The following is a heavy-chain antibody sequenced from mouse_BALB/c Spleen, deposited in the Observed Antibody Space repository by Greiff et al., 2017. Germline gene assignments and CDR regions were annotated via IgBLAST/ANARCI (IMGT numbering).Heavy chain of an antibody. J-gene: IGHJ4*01. CDR3: ARDGEAMDY. Sequence: VQLQESGAELVRPGVSVKISCKGSGYTFTDYAMHWVKQSHAKSLEWIGVISTYYGDASYNQKFKGKATMTVDKSSSTAYMELARLTSEDSAIYYCARDGEAMDYWGQGTSVTVSS. CDR2: ISTYYGDA. D-gene: IGHD2-13*01. V-gene: IGHV1S137*01. CDR1: GYTFTDYA.